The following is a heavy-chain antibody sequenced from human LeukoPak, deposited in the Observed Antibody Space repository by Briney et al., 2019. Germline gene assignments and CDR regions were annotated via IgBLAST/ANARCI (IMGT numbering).Heavy chain of an antibody. V-gene: IGHV1-8*01. CDR3: ARRTFGGVIVRDY. Sequence: VASVKVSCKASGYTFTSYDINWVRQATGQGLEWMGWMNPNSGNTGYAQKFQGRVTMTRNTSISTAYMELSSLRSEDTAVYYRARRTFGGVIVRDYWGQGTLVTVSS. CDR1: GYTFTSYD. CDR2: MNPNSGNT. J-gene: IGHJ4*02. D-gene: IGHD3-16*02.